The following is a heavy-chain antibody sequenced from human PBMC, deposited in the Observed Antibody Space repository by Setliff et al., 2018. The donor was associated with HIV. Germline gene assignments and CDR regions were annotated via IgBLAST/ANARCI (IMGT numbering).Heavy chain of an antibody. CDR1: GGSISEYY. D-gene: IGHD3-16*01. V-gene: IGHV4-59*08. Sequence: SETLSLTCTVSGGSISEYYWSWIRQPPGKGLEWIGYIDYSGSTNYNASLKSRLTISIDTSKNQFSLNLDSVTTTDTAVYYCARRTFGSGRIDPWGQGTLVTVSS. CDR3: ARRTFGSGRIDP. J-gene: IGHJ5*02. CDR2: IDYSGST.